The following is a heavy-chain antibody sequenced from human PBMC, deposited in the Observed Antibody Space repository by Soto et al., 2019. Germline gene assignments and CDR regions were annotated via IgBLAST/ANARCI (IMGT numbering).Heavy chain of an antibody. D-gene: IGHD5-18*01. CDR2: INAGNGNT. CDR1: GYTFTSYA. J-gene: IGHJ4*02. V-gene: IGHV1-3*05. CDR3: ERGAAMAVFDY. Sequence: QVQLVQSGAEEKKPGASVKVSCKASGYTFTSYAMHWVRQAPGQRLEWMGWINAGNGNTKYSQKFQGRVTITRDTAASTAYMELSSLRSEDTAVYYCERGAAMAVFDYWGQGTLVTVSS.